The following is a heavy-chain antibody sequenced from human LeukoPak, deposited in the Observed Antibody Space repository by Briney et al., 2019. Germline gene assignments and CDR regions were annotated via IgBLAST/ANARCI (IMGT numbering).Heavy chain of an antibody. CDR3: ARDPGGSLDFDY. CDR2: ISPYNGNT. CDR1: GDTFTSSD. Sequence: ASVKVSCKASGDTFTSSDINWVRQAPGQGLEWMGWISPYNGNTNYAQKLQGRVTMTTDTSTSTAYMELRSLRSDDTAVYYCARDPGGSLDFDYWGQGTLVTVSS. D-gene: IGHD1-26*01. J-gene: IGHJ4*02. V-gene: IGHV1-18*01.